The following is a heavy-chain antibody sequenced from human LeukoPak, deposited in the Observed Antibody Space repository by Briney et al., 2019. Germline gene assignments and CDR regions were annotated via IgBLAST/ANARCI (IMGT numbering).Heavy chain of an antibody. D-gene: IGHD6-19*01. J-gene: IGHJ4*02. V-gene: IGHV4-39*01. CDR3: ASPGYSSGWYEYYFDY. CDR2: IYYSGST. Sequence: SETLSLTCTVSGGSISSSSYYRGWIRQPPGKGLEWIGSIYYSGSTYYNPSLKSRVTISVDTSKNQFSLKLSSVTAADTAVYYCASPGYSSGWYEYYFDYWGQGTLVTVSS. CDR1: GGSISSSSYY.